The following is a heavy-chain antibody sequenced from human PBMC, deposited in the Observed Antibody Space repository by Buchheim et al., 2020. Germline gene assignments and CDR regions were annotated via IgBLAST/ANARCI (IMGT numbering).Heavy chain of an antibody. CDR1: GFTFHYYA. Sequence: QVQLVESGGGVVQPGRSLRLSCAASGFTFHYYAMNWVRQAPGKGLEWVAVISYVGSNKYYADSVKGRFTISRDNSKNTLYLQMNSLRAEDTAVYYCAKGVGRGDYGVFFDYWGQGTL. V-gene: IGHV3-30*18. CDR3: AKGVGRGDYGVFFDY. J-gene: IGHJ4*02. CDR2: ISYVGSNK. D-gene: IGHD4-17*01.